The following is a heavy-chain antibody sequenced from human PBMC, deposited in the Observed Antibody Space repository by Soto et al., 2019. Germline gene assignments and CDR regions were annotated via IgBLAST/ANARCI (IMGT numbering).Heavy chain of an antibody. J-gene: IGHJ4*02. CDR1: GFTVSTNY. Sequence: EVQLVETGGGLIQPGGSLRLSCAVSGFTVSTNYMSWVRQAPGKGLEWVSALYSGGSTYYADSVKGRFTISRDNSKNPLHLQMNSLRAEDTALYYCARHRDAFSSTFDYWGQGTLVTVSS. CDR3: ARHRDAFSSTFDY. D-gene: IGHD3-3*02. V-gene: IGHV3-53*02. CDR2: LYSGGST.